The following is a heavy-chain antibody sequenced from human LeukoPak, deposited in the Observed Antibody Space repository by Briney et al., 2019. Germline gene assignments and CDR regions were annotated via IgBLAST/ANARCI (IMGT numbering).Heavy chain of an antibody. Sequence: GGSLRLSCVASGFSSTSDWMTWVRQAPGKRLEWVANMKYDGSGIHYVDSVKGRFTISRDNARHSVYLQMNSLRAEDTAVYYCASSSWYFGLWGRGTLVTVSS. CDR2: MKYDGSGI. CDR3: ASSSWYFGL. CDR1: GFSSTSDW. V-gene: IGHV3-7*01. J-gene: IGHJ2*01. D-gene: IGHD3-10*01.